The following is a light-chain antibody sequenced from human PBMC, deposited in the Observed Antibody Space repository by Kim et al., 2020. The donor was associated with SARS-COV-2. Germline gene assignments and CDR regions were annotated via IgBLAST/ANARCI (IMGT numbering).Light chain of an antibody. J-gene: IGKJ3*01. CDR1: QHIAHY. Sequence: ASVGDRVTIGCRASQHIAHYLDWYQQKPGEAPKLLISAASSLQSGVPSRFSGDVSGPDFTLTISSLQPEDFATYYCQQSYTFSSIFGPGTKVDIK. CDR3: QQSYTFSSI. CDR2: AAS. V-gene: IGKV1-39*01.